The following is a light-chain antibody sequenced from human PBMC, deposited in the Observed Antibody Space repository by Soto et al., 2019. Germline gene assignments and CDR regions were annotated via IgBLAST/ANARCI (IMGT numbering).Light chain of an antibody. Sequence: AIRMTQSPSSLSASTGDRVTITCRASQGISSYLAWYKQKPGKAPKLQIYAASTLQSGVPSRFSGSGSGTHFTLTISCLQSEDFATYYCQQYYSYPPTFGPGTKVDI. J-gene: IGKJ3*01. CDR2: AAS. V-gene: IGKV1-8*01. CDR1: QGISSY. CDR3: QQYYSYPPT.